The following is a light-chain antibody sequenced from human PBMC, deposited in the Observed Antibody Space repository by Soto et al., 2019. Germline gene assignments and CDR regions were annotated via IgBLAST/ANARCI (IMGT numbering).Light chain of an antibody. Sequence: EIVLTQSPATLSLSPGERATLSCRASQSVGSFLAWYQQTPGQAPRLLIYDASNKATGIPARFSGSGSGTDFTLVISSLEPEDFAVYYCQKRSNWPITFGQGTRLEIK. V-gene: IGKV3-11*01. J-gene: IGKJ5*01. CDR1: QSVGSF. CDR3: QKRSNWPIT. CDR2: DAS.